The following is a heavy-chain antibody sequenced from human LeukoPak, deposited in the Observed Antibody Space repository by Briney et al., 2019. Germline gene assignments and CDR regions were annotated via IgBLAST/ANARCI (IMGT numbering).Heavy chain of an antibody. CDR1: GGSISSSSYY. V-gene: IGHV4-39*07. J-gene: IGHJ3*02. Sequence: PSETLSLTCTVSGGSISSSSYYWGWIRQPPGKGLEWIGSIYYSGSTYYNPSLKSRVTISVDTSKNQSSLKLSSVTAADTAVYYCARAGPMVRGYLAFDMWGQGTMVTVSS. D-gene: IGHD3-10*01. CDR2: IYYSGST. CDR3: ARAGPMVRGYLAFDM.